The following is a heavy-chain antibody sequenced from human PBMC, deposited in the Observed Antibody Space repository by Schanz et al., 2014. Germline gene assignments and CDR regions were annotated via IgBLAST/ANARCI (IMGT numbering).Heavy chain of an antibody. D-gene: IGHD4-17*01. Sequence: EVQLVESGGGVAQPGGSLRLSCAASGFTVSSNYMSWVRQAPGKGLVWVSRTSHDGSFTTFADSVKGRFTISRDNARNTLYLQMNSLRAEDTAVYYCTRDTDYHFDYWGQGTLVTVSS. CDR2: TSHDGSFT. CDR1: GFTVSSNY. CDR3: TRDTDYHFDY. J-gene: IGHJ4*02. V-gene: IGHV3-74*01.